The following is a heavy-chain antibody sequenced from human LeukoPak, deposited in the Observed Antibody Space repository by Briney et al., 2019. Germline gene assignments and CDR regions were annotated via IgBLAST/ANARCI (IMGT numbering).Heavy chain of an antibody. Sequence: GGSLRLSCAASGFTFSSYWMHWVRQAPGKGLVWVSRISSDGSSTSYAASVKGRFTISRDNAKNTLYLQMNSLRADDTAVYYCARGTGYELLASWGQGTLVAVS. CDR1: GFTFSSYW. J-gene: IGHJ4*02. V-gene: IGHV3-74*01. D-gene: IGHD5-12*01. CDR3: ARGTGYELLAS. CDR2: ISSDGSST.